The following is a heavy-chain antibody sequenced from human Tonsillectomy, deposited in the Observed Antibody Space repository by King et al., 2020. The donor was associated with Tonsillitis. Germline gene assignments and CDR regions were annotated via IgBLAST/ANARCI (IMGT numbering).Heavy chain of an antibody. J-gene: IGHJ4*02. CDR2: VRPNGDRK. CDR1: GFTFSSYA. Sequence: VQLVESGGGLVQPGGSLRLSCAASGFTFSSYAMAWVRQTPGKGLEWVTTVRPNGDRKYYADSVKGRFTISRDNSRNTLYLQMDSLRAEDTAVFYCARELGSSGWYTVDYWGRGALVTVSS. CDR3: ARELGSSGWYTVDY. D-gene: IGHD6-19*01. V-gene: IGHV3-23*04.